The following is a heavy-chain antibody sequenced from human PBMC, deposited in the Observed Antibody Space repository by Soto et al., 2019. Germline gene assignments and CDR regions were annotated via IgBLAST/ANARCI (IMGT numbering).Heavy chain of an antibody. Sequence: XGTLSLTCTVSGGSISSSSYYWGWIRQPPGKGLEWIGSIYYSGSTYYNPSLKSRVTISVDTSKNQFSLKLSSVTAADTAVYYCARKLGYYDILTGPWGQGTLVTVSS. J-gene: IGHJ4*02. CDR3: ARKLGYYDILTGP. V-gene: IGHV4-39*01. D-gene: IGHD3-9*01. CDR2: IYYSGST. CDR1: GGSISSSSYY.